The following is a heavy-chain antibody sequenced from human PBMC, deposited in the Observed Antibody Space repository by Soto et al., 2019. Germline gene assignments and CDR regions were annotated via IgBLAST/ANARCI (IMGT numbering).Heavy chain of an antibody. CDR2: IDPSDSDT. V-gene: IGHV5-10-1*01. CDR1: GYSFTSYW. J-gene: IGHJ6*02. D-gene: IGHD3-3*02. CDR3: AFLIFEDYYYGMDV. Sequence: GESLKISCKGSGYSFTSYWISWVRQMPGKGLEWMGRIDPSDSDTNYSPSFQGHVTISVDKSISSAYLQWSSLKASDTAMYYCAFLIFEDYYYGMDVWGQGTTVTVSS.